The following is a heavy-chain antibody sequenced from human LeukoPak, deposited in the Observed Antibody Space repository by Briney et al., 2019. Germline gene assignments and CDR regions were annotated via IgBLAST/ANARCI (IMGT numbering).Heavy chain of an antibody. D-gene: IGHD2-2*01. J-gene: IGHJ4*02. Sequence: GGSLRLSCAASGFTFSSYGMHWVRQAPGKGLEWVAVISSDGSNKYYADSVKGRFTISRDNSKNTLYLQMNSLRAEDTAVYYCAKEAHGVVVPAAYFDYWGQGTLVSVSS. CDR3: AKEAHGVVVPAAYFDY. V-gene: IGHV3-30*18. CDR1: GFTFSSYG. CDR2: ISSDGSNK.